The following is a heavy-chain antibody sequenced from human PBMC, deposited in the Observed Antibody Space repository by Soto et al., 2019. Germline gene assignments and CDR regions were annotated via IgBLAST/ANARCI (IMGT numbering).Heavy chain of an antibody. Sequence: SLRLSCAASGFTFSSYGMHWVRQAPGKGLEWVAVISYDGSNKYYADSVKGRFTISRDNSKNTLYLQMNSLRAEDTAVYYCAKGPILRAVAGTEGDIDYWGRGTLVTVSS. CDR1: GFTFSSYG. CDR2: ISYDGSNK. V-gene: IGHV3-30*18. CDR3: AKGPILRAVAGTEGDIDY. J-gene: IGHJ4*02. D-gene: IGHD6-19*01.